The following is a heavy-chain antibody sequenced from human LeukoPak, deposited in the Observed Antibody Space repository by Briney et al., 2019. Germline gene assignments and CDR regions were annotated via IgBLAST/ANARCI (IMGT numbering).Heavy chain of an antibody. D-gene: IGHD3-10*01. CDR3: AKMGLGYYGSGSYDDY. J-gene: IGHJ4*02. Sequence: PGGSLRLSCAASGFTFSSYAMSWVRQAPGKGLEWVSAISGSGGSTYYADSVKGRFTISRDNSKNTLYLQMNSLRAEDTAVYYCAKMGLGYYGSGSYDDYWGQGTLATVSS. CDR2: ISGSGGST. V-gene: IGHV3-23*01. CDR1: GFTFSSYA.